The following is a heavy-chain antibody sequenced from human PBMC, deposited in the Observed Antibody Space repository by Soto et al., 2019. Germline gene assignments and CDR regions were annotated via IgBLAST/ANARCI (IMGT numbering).Heavy chain of an antibody. CDR3: ARNGTYSSSLSQYSGMDV. J-gene: IGHJ6*02. V-gene: IGHV1-69*01. Sequence: QVQLVQSGAEVKEPGSSVRVSCKASGGTFDNFIMNWVRQTPGQGLEWMGGIVPMLGTPTYAEKFKGRVTISATGSTSEMCMEVTSLRSEDTAIYYCARNGTYSSSLSQYSGMDVWGQGATVTVSS. CDR2: IVPMLGTP. CDR1: GGTFDNFI. D-gene: IGHD1-26*01.